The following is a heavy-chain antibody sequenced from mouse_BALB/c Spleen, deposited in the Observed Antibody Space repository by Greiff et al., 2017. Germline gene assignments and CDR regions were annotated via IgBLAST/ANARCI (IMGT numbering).Heavy chain of an antibody. V-gene: IGHV14-4*02. J-gene: IGHJ3*01. Sequence: EVQLVESGAELVRSGASVKLSCTASGFNIKDYYMHWVKQRPEQGLEWIGWIDPENGDTEYAPKFQGKATMTADTSSNTAYLQLSSLTSEDTAVYYCARGGRSFAYWGQGTLVTVSA. CDR3: ARGGRSFAY. D-gene: IGHD1-1*01. CDR1: GFNIKDYY. CDR2: IDPENGDT.